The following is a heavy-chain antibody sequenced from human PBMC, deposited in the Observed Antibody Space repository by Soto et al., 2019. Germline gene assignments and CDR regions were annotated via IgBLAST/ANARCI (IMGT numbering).Heavy chain of an antibody. Sequence: SETLSLTCTVSGGSISSSSYYWGWIRQPPGKGLEWIGSIYYSGSTYYNPSLKSRVTISVDTSKNQFSLKLSSVTAADTAVYYCARHPAGQLVKSGDWFDPWGQGTLVTVSS. CDR1: GGSISSSSYY. V-gene: IGHV4-39*01. CDR2: IYYSGST. J-gene: IGHJ5*02. D-gene: IGHD6-6*01. CDR3: ARHPAGQLVKSGDWFDP.